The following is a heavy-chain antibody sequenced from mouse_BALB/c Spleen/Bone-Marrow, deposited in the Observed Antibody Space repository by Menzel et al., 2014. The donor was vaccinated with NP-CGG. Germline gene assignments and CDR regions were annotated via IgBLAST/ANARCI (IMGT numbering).Heavy chain of an antibody. Sequence: EVKLMESGAELAKPGASVKLSCTASGFNIKDTYMHWVKQRPEQGLEWIGRIDPANGNTKYDPKFQGKATITADTSSNTAYLQLSSLTSEDTAVYYCARFPYDYGGGDYWGQGTTLTVSS. CDR1: GFNIKDTY. CDR3: ARFPYDYGGGDY. J-gene: IGHJ2*01. V-gene: IGHV14-3*02. CDR2: IDPANGNT. D-gene: IGHD2-4*01.